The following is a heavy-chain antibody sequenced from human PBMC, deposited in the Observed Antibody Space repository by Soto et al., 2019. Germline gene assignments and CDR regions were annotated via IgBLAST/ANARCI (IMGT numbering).Heavy chain of an antibody. V-gene: IGHV4-39*02. CDR3: AREYIWGSYRSSGPLDY. CDR1: GGSICSSSYY. J-gene: IGHJ4*02. Sequence: SETLSLTCTVSGGSICSSSYYCGWIRQPPGKGLEWIGSIYYSGSTYYNPPLKSRVTISVDTSKNQFSLKLSSVTAADTAVYYCAREYIWGSYRSSGPLDYWGQGTLVTVSS. CDR2: IYYSGST. D-gene: IGHD3-16*02.